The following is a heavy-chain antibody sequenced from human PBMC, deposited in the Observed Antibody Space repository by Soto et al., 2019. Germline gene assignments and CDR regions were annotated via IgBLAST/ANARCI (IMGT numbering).Heavy chain of an antibody. CDR3: ARLAVATPMDYYYYMDV. D-gene: IGHD5-12*01. V-gene: IGHV4-59*08. CDR2: IYYSGST. J-gene: IGHJ6*03. CDR1: GGSISSYY. Sequence: QVQLQESGPGLVKPSETLSLTCTVSGGSISSYYWSWIRQPPGKGLEWIGYIYYSGSTNYNPSLKSRVTISVETSKNQFSLKLSSVTATDTAVYYCARLAVATPMDYYYYMDVCGKRTTVTVSS.